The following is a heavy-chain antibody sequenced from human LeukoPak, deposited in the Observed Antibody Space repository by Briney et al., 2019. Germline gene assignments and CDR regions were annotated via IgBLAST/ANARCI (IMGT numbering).Heavy chain of an antibody. CDR3: AKNLHYYDSSGYYAPNWFDP. CDR1: GFTFSSYA. V-gene: IGHV3-21*01. D-gene: IGHD3-22*01. Sequence: GGSLRLSCAASGFTFSSYAMSWVRQAPGKGLEWVSSISSSSSYIYYADSVKGRFTISRDNAKNSLYLQMNSLRAEDTAVYYCAKNLHYYDSSGYYAPNWFDPWGQGTLVTVSS. J-gene: IGHJ5*02. CDR2: ISSSSSYI.